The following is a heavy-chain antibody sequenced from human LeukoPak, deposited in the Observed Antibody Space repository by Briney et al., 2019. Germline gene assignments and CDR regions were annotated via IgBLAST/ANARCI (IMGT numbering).Heavy chain of an antibody. CDR3: ARGGDSSGYYYSIDY. Sequence: QPSETLSLTCTVSGGSISSYYWNWIRQPAGKGLEWIGRIYTSGSTNYNPSLKSRVTMSVDTSKNQFSLNLRSVTAADTAVYYCARGGDSSGYYYSIDYWGQGTLVTVSS. D-gene: IGHD3-22*01. J-gene: IGHJ4*02. CDR1: GGSISSYY. CDR2: IYTSGST. V-gene: IGHV4-4*07.